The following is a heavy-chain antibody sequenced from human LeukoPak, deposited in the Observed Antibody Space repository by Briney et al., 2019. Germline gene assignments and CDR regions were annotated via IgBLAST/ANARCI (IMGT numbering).Heavy chain of an antibody. CDR3: ARGSAQWLVRRGWFDP. CDR1: GGSISSGSYY. Sequence: PSETLSLTCTVSGGSISSGSYYWSWIRQPPGKGLEWIGYIYYSGYTNYNPSLKSRVTISEDTSKNQFSLKLSSVTAADTAVYYCARGSAQWLVRRGWFDPWGQGTLVTVSS. D-gene: IGHD6-19*01. J-gene: IGHJ5*02. V-gene: IGHV4-61*01. CDR2: IYYSGYT.